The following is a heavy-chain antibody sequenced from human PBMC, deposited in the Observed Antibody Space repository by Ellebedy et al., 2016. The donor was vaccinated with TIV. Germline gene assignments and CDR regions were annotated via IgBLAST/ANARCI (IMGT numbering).Heavy chain of an antibody. Sequence: ASVKVSCKASGYTFTRYYMHWVRQAPGPGLEWMGIINPSGGSTSYAQKFQGRVTMTRDQSTSTVYMELSSLRSEDTAVYYCAAFPFLSASSAYWGQGTLVTVSS. CDR2: INPSGGST. D-gene: IGHD2/OR15-2a*01. J-gene: IGHJ4*02. CDR1: GYTFTRYY. V-gene: IGHV1-46*01. CDR3: AAFPFLSASSAY.